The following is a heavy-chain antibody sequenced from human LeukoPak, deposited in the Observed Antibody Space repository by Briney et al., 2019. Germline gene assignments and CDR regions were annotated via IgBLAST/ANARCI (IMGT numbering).Heavy chain of an antibody. J-gene: IGHJ4*02. CDR1: GFTFSTYG. CDR2: ISSSSSYI. V-gene: IGHV3-21*01. D-gene: IGHD6-19*01. Sequence: GGSLRLSCAASGFTFSTYGMHWVRQAPGKGLEWVSSISSSSSYIYYADSVKGRFTISRDNAKNSLYLQMNSLRAEDTAVYYCARDKGYVYSSGWYDYWGQGTLVTVSS. CDR3: ARDKGYVYSSGWYDY.